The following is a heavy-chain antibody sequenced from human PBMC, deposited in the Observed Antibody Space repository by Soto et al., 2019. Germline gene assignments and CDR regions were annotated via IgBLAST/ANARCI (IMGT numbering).Heavy chain of an antibody. CDR2: ISSSSSYI. J-gene: IGHJ5*02. CDR1: VFTFSSYS. Sequence: EVQLVESGGGLVKPGGSLRLSCAASVFTFSSYSMNWVRQAPGKGLEWVSSISSSSSYIYYADSVKGRFTISRDNAKNSLYLQMNSLRAEDTAVYYCARDRRDIVWFDPWGQGTLVTVSS. V-gene: IGHV3-21*01. D-gene: IGHD2-15*01. CDR3: ARDRRDIVWFDP.